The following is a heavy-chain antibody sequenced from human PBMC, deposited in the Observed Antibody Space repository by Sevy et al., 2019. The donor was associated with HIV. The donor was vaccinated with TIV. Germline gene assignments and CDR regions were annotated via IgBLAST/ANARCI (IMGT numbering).Heavy chain of an antibody. CDR3: AAPPDYGGNDDAFDI. Sequence: GGSLRLSCAASGFTFSSYSMNWVRQAPGKGLEWVSYISSSSSTIYYADSVKGRFTISRDNAKNSLYLQMNSLRDEDTAVYYCAAPPDYGGNDDAFDIWGQGTMVTVS. CDR2: ISSSSSTI. CDR1: GFTFSSYS. D-gene: IGHD4-17*01. V-gene: IGHV3-48*02. J-gene: IGHJ3*02.